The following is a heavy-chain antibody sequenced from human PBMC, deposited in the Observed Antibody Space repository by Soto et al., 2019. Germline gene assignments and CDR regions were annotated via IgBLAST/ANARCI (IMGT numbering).Heavy chain of an antibody. CDR1: GGSFSGYF. CDR2: INHSGNT. CDR3: ARLRGGYLTGKYYFDY. V-gene: IGHV4-34*01. Sequence: SETLSLTCAVYGGSFSGYFWTWIRQPPGKGLEWIGEINHSGNTNYSPSLKSRVTISLDTSKNQFSLKLSSVTAADTAVYYCARLRGGYLTGKYYFDYWGQGTLVTVSS. J-gene: IGHJ4*02. D-gene: IGHD3-22*01.